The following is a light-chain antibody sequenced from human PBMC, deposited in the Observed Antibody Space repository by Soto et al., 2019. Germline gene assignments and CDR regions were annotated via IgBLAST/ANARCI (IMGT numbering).Light chain of an antibody. CDR3: QQYGSSVWT. CDR1: LSITSNF. J-gene: IGKJ1*01. Sequence: EIVLTQSPGTLSLSPGERATLSCRASLSITSNFLAWYQQKPGQAPRLLLYDASNRATGIPDRFSDSGSGTDFSLTISRLEPEDFGVYYCQQYGSSVWTFGQGTRVEIK. CDR2: DAS. V-gene: IGKV3-20*01.